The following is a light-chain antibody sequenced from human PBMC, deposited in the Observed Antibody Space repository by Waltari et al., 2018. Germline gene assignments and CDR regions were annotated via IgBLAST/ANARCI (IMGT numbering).Light chain of an antibody. Sequence: QSALTQPASVSGSPGQSVTIFCAGTSNDVGGYNSVSWYQEHPGQAPRVIIYDVSGRPAGVSGRFAGSKSGNTASLTISGLQAEDEADYYCSSQSSNDVVLFGGGTKLTVL. CDR2: DVS. V-gene: IGLV2-14*01. CDR3: SSQSSNDVVL. J-gene: IGLJ2*01. CDR1: SNDVGGYNS.